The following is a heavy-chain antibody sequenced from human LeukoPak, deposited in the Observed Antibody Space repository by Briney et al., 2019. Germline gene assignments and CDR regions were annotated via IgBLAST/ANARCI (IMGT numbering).Heavy chain of an antibody. CDR1: GYTLINHA. CDR3: ARDQRTYYDFWSGYPSY. CDR2: ISADNGNT. J-gene: IGHJ4*02. V-gene: IGHV1-18*04. Sequence: ASVKVSCKGSGYTLINHAFSWVRQAPGQGLEWMGWISADNGNTNHAQKFQGRVSLTTDTSTSTAYMELRSLRSDDTAVYYCARDQRTYYDFWSGYPSYWGQGTLVTVSS. D-gene: IGHD3-3*01.